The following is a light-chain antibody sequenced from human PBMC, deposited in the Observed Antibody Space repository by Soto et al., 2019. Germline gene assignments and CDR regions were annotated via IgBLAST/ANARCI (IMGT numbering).Light chain of an antibody. V-gene: IGKV1-39*01. J-gene: IGKJ2*01. Sequence: DIQMTQSPSSLSASVGDIVTITCRASQTIGNDLNWYQQKPGKAPKLLVYGTSSLQSGVPSRFSGRGSGTDFTLTINSLQPDDFAVYYCQQGYKTPYTFSRGTKVDIQ. CDR2: GTS. CDR1: QTIGND. CDR3: QQGYKTPYT.